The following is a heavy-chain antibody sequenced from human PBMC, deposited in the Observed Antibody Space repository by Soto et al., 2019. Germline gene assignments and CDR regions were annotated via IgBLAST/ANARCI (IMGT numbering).Heavy chain of an antibody. CDR1: SGSISSSNW. Sequence: SETLSLTCAVSSGSISSSNWWSWVRQPPGKGLEWIGEIYHSGSTNYNPSLKSRVTISVDKSKNQFSLKLSSVTAADTAVYYCARTDFTPSIAAAGTRSAPFANWGQGTLVTVSS. CDR2: IYHSGST. J-gene: IGHJ4*02. V-gene: IGHV4-4*02. D-gene: IGHD6-13*01. CDR3: ARTDFTPSIAAAGTRSAPFAN.